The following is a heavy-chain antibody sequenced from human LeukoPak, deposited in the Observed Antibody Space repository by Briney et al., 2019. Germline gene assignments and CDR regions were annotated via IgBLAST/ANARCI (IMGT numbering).Heavy chain of an antibody. J-gene: IGHJ4*02. V-gene: IGHV3-23*01. Sequence: GGSLRLSCLVSGFSFSDYAMSWVRRAPGKGLEWASAITGSGQTKYYTDSVKGRFTMSRDNSKNTLYLQMNSLRDEDTAEYFCAKESLVVIESYFDNWGQGTLVLVSS. CDR3: AKESLVVIESYFDN. D-gene: IGHD3-22*01. CDR2: ITGSGQTK. CDR1: GFSFSDYA.